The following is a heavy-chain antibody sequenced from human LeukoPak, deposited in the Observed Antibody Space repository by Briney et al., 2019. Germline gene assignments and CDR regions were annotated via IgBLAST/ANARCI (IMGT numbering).Heavy chain of an antibody. CDR3: ARENYGDHYFNY. V-gene: IGHV3-30-3*01. CDR2: ISYDGSNK. D-gene: IGHD4-17*01. J-gene: IGHJ4*02. CDR1: GFTFSHYG. Sequence: GGSLRLSCAASGFTFSHYGMHWVRQAPGKGLEWVAVISYDGSNKYYADSVKGQFTISRDNSKNTLFLQMNSLRAEDTAVYYCARENYGDHYFNYWGQGTLVTVSS.